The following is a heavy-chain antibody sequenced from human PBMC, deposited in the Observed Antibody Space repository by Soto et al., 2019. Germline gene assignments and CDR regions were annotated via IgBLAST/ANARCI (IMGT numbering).Heavy chain of an antibody. V-gene: IGHV1-18*01. CDR2: ISAYNGNT. Sequence: ASVKVSCKASGYTFTSYGISWVRRAPGQGLEWMGWISAYNGNTNYAQKLQGRVTMTTDTSTRTAYMELKSLRSDDTAVYYCAREGYYSGSGSYSPPRYYGMDVWGQGTTVTVSS. D-gene: IGHD3-10*01. CDR1: GYTFTSYG. CDR3: AREGYYSGSGSYSPPRYYGMDV. J-gene: IGHJ6*02.